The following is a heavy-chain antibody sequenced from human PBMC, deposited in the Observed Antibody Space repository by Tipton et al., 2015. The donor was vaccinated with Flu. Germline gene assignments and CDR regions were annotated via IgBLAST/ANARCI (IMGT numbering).Heavy chain of an antibody. Sequence: SLRLSCAASGFTFSSYWMSWVRQAPGKGLEWVANIKKDGNEKYYVDSVKGRFTISRDNSKNILYLQMNSLRVGDTAVYYCARGPLPDSNWYNGMDVWGQGTTVTVSS. D-gene: IGHD6-13*01. J-gene: IGHJ6*02. V-gene: IGHV3-7*01. CDR3: ARGPLPDSNWYNGMDV. CDR2: IKKDGNEK. CDR1: GFTFSSYW.